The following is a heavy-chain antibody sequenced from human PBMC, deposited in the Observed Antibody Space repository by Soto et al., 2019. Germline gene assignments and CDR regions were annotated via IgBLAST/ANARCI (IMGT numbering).Heavy chain of an antibody. D-gene: IGHD2-15*01. V-gene: IGHV4-39*01. CDR2: IDYNGVT. CDR1: GSSVSSYDYY. Sequence: PSETLSLTCTVSGSSVSSYDYYCGWIRQPPAKGLEWIGNIDYNGVTSYNPSLKTRLTISRDTSKNQFSLRLTSVTAADTARYTCGRVLGAATKNTDSASWGRGTLVPVSS. J-gene: IGHJ5*02. CDR3: GRVLGAATKNTDSAS.